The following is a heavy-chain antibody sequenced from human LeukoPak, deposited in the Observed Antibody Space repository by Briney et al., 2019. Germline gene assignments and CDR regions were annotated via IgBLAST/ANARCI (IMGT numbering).Heavy chain of an antibody. CDR3: ATNEGP. Sequence: PSETLSLTCTVSGGSISGSAYYWGWIRQPPGKGLEWIGNIYYNGTTYYSPSLKSRITISVDTSKNQFSLKLTSVTAADTAVYYCATNEGPWGQGTLVTVSS. J-gene: IGHJ5*02. D-gene: IGHD1-1*01. CDR2: IYYNGTT. V-gene: IGHV4-39*01. CDR1: GGSISGSAYY.